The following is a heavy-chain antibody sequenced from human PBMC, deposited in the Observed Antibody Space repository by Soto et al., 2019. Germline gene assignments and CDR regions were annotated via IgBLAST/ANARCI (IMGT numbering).Heavy chain of an antibody. J-gene: IGHJ4*02. Sequence: SETLSLTCAVYGASFSGSYWSWIRQPPGKGLEWIGEISHRGGTVYNPSLESRVTISEDSSKNQFSLKLNSVTAADTAVYYCARHGGYYFDYWGQEAPVTGS. CDR2: ISHRGGT. D-gene: IGHD3-16*01. CDR3: ARHGGYYFDY. CDR1: GASFSGSY. V-gene: IGHV4-34*01.